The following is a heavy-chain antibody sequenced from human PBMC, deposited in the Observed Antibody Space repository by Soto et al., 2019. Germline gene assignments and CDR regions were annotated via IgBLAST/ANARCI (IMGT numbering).Heavy chain of an antibody. J-gene: IGHJ6*02. CDR2: IHRDEIEK. CDR3: AGGNALDV. Sequence: LRLSCAASTFPFSTYWMTWVRQAPGKGLEWVANIHRDEIEKYYMDPVKGRFTISRDNAKNSLYLQMTSLRAEDTAVYYCAGGNALDVWGQGTTVTVSS. V-gene: IGHV3-7*01. CDR1: TFPFSTYW.